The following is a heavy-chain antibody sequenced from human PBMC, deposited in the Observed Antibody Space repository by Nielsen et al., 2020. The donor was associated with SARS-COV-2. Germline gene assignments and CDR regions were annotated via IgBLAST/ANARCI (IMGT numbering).Heavy chain of an antibody. CDR3: ARRPNSDYGDYDY. CDR2: IYYSGST. Sequence: SETLSLTCTVSGGSISSSSYYWGWIRQPPGKGLEWIGSIYYSGSTYYNPSLKSRVTISVDTSKNQFSLKLSSVTAADTAVYYCARRPNSDYGDYDYWGQGTLVTVSS. D-gene: IGHD3-16*01. J-gene: IGHJ4*02. CDR1: GGSISSSSYY. V-gene: IGHV4-39*01.